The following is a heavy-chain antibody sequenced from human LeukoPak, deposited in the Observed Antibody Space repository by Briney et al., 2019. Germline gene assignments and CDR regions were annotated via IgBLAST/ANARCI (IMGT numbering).Heavy chain of an antibody. D-gene: IGHD6-19*01. CDR1: GFTFSSYD. Sequence: HPGETLRLSCAASGFTFSSYDMTWVRQAPGKGLEWVSAISGSGGNTDYADSVKGRFTISRDNSKNTLYLQMNSLRAEDTAVYYCAKGLRDSSGWYADYYYYMDVWGKGTTVTISS. CDR3: AKGLRDSSGWYADYYYYMDV. CDR2: ISGSGGNT. J-gene: IGHJ6*03. V-gene: IGHV3-23*01.